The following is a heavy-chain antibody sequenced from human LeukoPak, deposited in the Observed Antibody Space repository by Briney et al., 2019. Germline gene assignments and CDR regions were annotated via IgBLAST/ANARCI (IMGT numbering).Heavy chain of an antibody. CDR2: INHGGST. Sequence: SETLSLTCAVYGGSFSGYYWSWIRQPPGKGLEWIGEINHGGSTNYNPSLKSRVTISVDTSKNQFSLKLSSVTAADTAVYYCARGILWFGELLDYWGQGTLVTVSS. CDR3: ARGILWFGELLDY. J-gene: IGHJ4*02. CDR1: GGSFSGYY. D-gene: IGHD3-10*01. V-gene: IGHV4-34*01.